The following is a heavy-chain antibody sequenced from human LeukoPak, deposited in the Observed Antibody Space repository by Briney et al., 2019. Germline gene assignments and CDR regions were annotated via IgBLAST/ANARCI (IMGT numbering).Heavy chain of an antibody. CDR3: ASRITMVRGGPDAFDI. Sequence: ASVKVSCKASGYTFTSYDINWVRQATGQGLEWMGWMNPNSGNTGYAQKFQGRVTMTRNTSISTAYMELSSLRSEDTAVYYCASRITMVRGGPDAFDIWGQGTMVTVSS. CDR1: GYTFTSYD. CDR2: MNPNSGNT. D-gene: IGHD3-10*01. V-gene: IGHV1-8*01. J-gene: IGHJ3*02.